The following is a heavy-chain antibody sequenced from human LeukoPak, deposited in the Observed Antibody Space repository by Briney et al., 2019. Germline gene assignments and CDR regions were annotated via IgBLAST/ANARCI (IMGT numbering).Heavy chain of an antibody. CDR2: ISGSGGST. J-gene: IGHJ4*02. CDR1: GSPFSDYW. Sequence: PGGSLRLSCVASGSPFSDYWMSWVRQAPGKGLEWVSAISGSGGSTYYADSVKGRFTISRDNSKNTLYLQMNSLRAEDTAVYYCAKFATRAVTSAFDYWGQGTLVTVSS. D-gene: IGHD1-14*01. V-gene: IGHV3-23*01. CDR3: AKFATRAVTSAFDY.